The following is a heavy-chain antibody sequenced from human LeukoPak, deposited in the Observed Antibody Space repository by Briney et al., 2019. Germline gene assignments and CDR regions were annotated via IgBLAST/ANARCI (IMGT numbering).Heavy chain of an antibody. CDR3: ARVAVRWLQSGSFDY. V-gene: IGHV3-74*01. CDR2: INSDGSST. CDR1: GFTFSSYW. D-gene: IGHD5-24*01. Sequence: GGSLRLSRAASGFTFSSYWMHWVRQAPGKGLVWVSRINSDGSSTSYADSVKGRFTISRDNAKNTLYLQMNSLRAEDTAVHYCARVAVRWLQSGSFDYWGQGTLVTVSS. J-gene: IGHJ4*02.